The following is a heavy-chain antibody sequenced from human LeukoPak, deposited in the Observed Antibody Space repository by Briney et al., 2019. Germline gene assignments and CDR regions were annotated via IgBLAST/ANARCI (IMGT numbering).Heavy chain of an antibody. CDR2: IYYSGNT. CDR3: ARGLRYLDY. J-gene: IGHJ4*02. V-gene: IGHV4-59*08. Sequence: SETLSLTCGVSGGSINSYHWSWIRQPPGKGLEWIGYIYYSGNTDHSPSLKGRVTISVDTSENQFSLKLSSVSAADTAVYYCARGLRYLDYWGQGTLVTVSS. D-gene: IGHD3-16*01. CDR1: GGSINSYH.